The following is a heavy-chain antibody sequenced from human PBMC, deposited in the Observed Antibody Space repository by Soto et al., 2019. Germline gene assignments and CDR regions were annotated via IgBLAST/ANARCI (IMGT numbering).Heavy chain of an antibody. CDR1: GYTFTSYY. CDR3: ARLSSSWLPFDY. V-gene: IGHV1-46*01. J-gene: IGHJ4*02. Sequence: QVQLVQSGAEVKKPGASVKVSCKASGYTFTSYYMHWVRQAPGQGLEWMGIINPSGGSTSYAQKFQGRGTMTRDTSTSTVYMELSSLRSEDTAVYYCARLSSSWLPFDYWGQGTLVTVSS. CDR2: INPSGGST. D-gene: IGHD6-13*01.